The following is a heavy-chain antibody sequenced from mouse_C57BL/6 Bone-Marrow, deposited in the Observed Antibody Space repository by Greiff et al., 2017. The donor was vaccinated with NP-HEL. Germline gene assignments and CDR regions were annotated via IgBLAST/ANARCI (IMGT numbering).Heavy chain of an antibody. D-gene: IGHD2-4*01. CDR1: GFTFRAFY. V-gene: IGHV7-1*01. J-gene: IGHJ3*01. CDR2: SRNKANDYTT. Sequence: EVKVVESGGGLVQSGRSLRLSCATSGFTFRAFYMEWVRQAPGKGLEWIAASRNKANDYTTEYSASVKGRFIVSSDTSQSILYLQMNALRAEDSAIYYGARDLYDYDGFAYWGQGTLVTVSA. CDR3: ARDLYDYDGFAY.